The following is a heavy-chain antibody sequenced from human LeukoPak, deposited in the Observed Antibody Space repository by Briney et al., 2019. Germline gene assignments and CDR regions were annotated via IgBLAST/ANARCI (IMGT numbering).Heavy chain of an antibody. CDR2: IYYSGGT. J-gene: IGHJ5*02. D-gene: IGHD6-6*01. CDR3: ARWQYTISSGWFDP. CDR1: GGSISSRY. Sequence: SETLSLTCTLSGGSISSRYWSWVRQPPGKGLEWIGSIYYSGGTNYNPSLQGRVSISVDTSKIQFSLKLSSVTAADTAVYYCARWQYTISSGWFDPWGQGTLVTVSS. V-gene: IGHV4-59*08.